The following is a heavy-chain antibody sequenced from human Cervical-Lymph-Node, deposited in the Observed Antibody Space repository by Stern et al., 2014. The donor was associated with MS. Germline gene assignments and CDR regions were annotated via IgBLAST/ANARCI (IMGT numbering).Heavy chain of an antibody. J-gene: IGHJ3*02. Sequence: QLQLQESGPGLVKPSQTLSLTCAISGDSVSSNSATWSWIRQSPSRGLEWLGRTYHRSRWYYDYAISVKSRVTISPDTSKNQFSLRLNSVTPEDTAVYYCARDVSSSPDAFDIWGQGTMVIVS. CDR2: TYHRSRWYY. D-gene: IGHD6-6*01. V-gene: IGHV6-1*01. CDR3: ARDVSSSPDAFDI. CDR1: GDSVSSNSAT.